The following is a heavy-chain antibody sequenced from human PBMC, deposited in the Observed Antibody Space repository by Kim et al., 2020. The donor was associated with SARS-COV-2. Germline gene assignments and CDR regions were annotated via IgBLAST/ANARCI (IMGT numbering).Heavy chain of an antibody. CDR3: ARRRSSGWYGAFDI. V-gene: IGHV5-51*01. J-gene: IGHJ3*02. D-gene: IGHD6-19*01. Sequence: IPSFQGQVTISADKSISTAYLQWSSLKASDTAMYYCARRRSSGWYGAFDIWGQGTMVTVSS.